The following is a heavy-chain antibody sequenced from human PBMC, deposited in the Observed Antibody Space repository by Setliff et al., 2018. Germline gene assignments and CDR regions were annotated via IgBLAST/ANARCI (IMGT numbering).Heavy chain of an antibody. CDR2: IIPMFGTT. D-gene: IGHD6-13*01. V-gene: IGHV1-69*13. CDR1: GGIFSTYS. J-gene: IGHJ5*02. CDR3: ARVELRRAAAGFNYFDP. Sequence: SVKVSCKASGGIFSTYSFSWVRQAPGQGLEWMGGIIPMFGTTNYAQSFQGRLTITADESTSTACMELRSLRSDDTAVYYCARVELRRAAAGFNYFDPWGQGTPVTVSS.